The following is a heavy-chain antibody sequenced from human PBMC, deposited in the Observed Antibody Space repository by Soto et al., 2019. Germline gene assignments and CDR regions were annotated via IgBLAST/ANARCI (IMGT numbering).Heavy chain of an antibody. CDR3: ARDSGYSGYDWVDDY. CDR1: GFTFSSYA. Sequence: GSLRLSCAASGFTFSSYAMHWVRQAPGKGLEWVAVISYDGSNKYYADSVKGRFTISRDNSKNTLYLQMNSLRAEDTAVYYCARDSGYSGYDWVDDYWGQGTLVTVSS. J-gene: IGHJ4*02. V-gene: IGHV3-30-3*01. CDR2: ISYDGSNK. D-gene: IGHD5-12*01.